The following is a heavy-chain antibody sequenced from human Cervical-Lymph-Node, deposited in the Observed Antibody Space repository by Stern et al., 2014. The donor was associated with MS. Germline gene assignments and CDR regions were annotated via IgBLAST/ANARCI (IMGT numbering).Heavy chain of an antibody. D-gene: IGHD3-16*01. CDR1: GFSLSTSGVG. CDR3: ARWDYVWGTIYP. J-gene: IGHJ5*02. V-gene: IGHV2-5*02. CDR2: IYWDDDK. Sequence: QVTLKESGPTLVKPTQTLTLTCTFSGFSLSTSGVGVGWIRQPPGKALEWLALIYWDDDKRYSPSLKSRLTITKDTSKNQVVLTMTNMDPVDTATYYCARWDYVWGTIYPWGQGTLVTVSP.